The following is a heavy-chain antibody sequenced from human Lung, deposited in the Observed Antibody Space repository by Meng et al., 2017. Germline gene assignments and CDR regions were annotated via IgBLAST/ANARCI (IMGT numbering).Heavy chain of an antibody. Sequence: VQLVQSGSELKKPGASVKISCKASGYTFTTYAMNWVRQAPGKGLEWMGWINTDTRNPTYAQGFTGRFVFSLDTSVSTAYLQISSLMAEDTAIYYCARGDLGMSGYYYTVHWGQGTLVTVSS. D-gene: IGHD3-22*01. V-gene: IGHV7-4-1*02. CDR1: GYTFTTYA. CDR2: INTDTRNP. CDR3: ARGDLGMSGYYYTVH. J-gene: IGHJ4*02.